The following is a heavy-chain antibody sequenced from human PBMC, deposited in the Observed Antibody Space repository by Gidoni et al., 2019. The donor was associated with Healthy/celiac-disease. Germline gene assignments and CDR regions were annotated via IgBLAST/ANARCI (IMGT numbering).Heavy chain of an antibody. Sequence: QVQLQESGPGLVKPSQTLSLTCTVSGGSISSGGSYWSWIRQLPGKGVVWIGYIYYSGSTYYNPSLKSRVTISVDTSKNQFSLKLSSVPAADTAVYYCASSGYSYGDYYYNVMDVWGQGTTVTVSS. J-gene: IGHJ6*02. CDR2: IYYSGST. V-gene: IGHV4-31*03. D-gene: IGHD5-18*01. CDR1: GGSISSGGSY. CDR3: ASSGYSYGDYYYNVMDV.